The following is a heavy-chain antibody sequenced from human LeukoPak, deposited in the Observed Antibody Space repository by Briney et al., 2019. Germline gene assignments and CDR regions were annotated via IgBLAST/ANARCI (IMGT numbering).Heavy chain of an antibody. V-gene: IGHV3-23*01. Sequence: GGSLRLSCAASGFTFSSYGMSWVRQAPGKGLEWVSTISGSAYNTYYADSVKGRFTISRDNSKNTLYLQMNSLRAEDTAVYYCAKDPRPSYYFDYWGQGTLVTVSS. CDR1: GFTFSSYG. CDR2: ISGSAYNT. J-gene: IGHJ4*02. CDR3: AKDPRPSYYFDY.